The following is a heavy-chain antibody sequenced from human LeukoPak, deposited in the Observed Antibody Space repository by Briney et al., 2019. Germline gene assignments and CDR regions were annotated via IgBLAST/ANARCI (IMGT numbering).Heavy chain of an antibody. V-gene: IGHV3-21*01. Sequence: GGSLRLSCAASGFDFSDYTMNWVRQAPGKGLEWVASVAGDSHYIYYPDSVRGRFTISRDNAENSLYLQMNGLRAEDTAVYYCARSRRARHCPDFEYWGQGTLVTVSS. CDR2: VAGDSHYI. CDR3: ARSRRARHCPDFEY. J-gene: IGHJ4*02. CDR1: GFDFSDYT.